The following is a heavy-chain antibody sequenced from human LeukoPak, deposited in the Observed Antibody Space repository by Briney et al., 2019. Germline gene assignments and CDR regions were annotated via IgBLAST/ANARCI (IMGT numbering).Heavy chain of an antibody. Sequence: ASVKVSCKASGYTFTSYDINWVRQATGQGLEWMGWMNPNSGNTGYAQKFQGRVTITRNTSISTAYMELSSLRSEDTAVYYCARALSSGWHYYYMDVWGKGTTVTVSS. CDR3: ARALSSGWHYYYMDV. CDR2: MNPNSGNT. CDR1: GYTFTSYD. V-gene: IGHV1-8*03. D-gene: IGHD6-19*01. J-gene: IGHJ6*03.